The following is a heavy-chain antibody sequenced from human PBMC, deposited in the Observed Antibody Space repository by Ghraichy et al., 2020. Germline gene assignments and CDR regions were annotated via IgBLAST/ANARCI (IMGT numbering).Heavy chain of an antibody. CDR3: AKDINRYQLVAFQH. CDR2: ISWNSGSI. CDR1: GFTFDDYA. D-gene: IGHD2-2*01. V-gene: IGHV3-9*01. Sequence: GGSLRLSCAASGFTFDDYAMHWVRQAPGKGLEWVSGISWNSGSIGYADSVKGRFTISRDNAKNSLYLQMNSLRAEDTALYYCAKDINRYQLVAFQHWGQGNLVTVSS. J-gene: IGHJ1*01.